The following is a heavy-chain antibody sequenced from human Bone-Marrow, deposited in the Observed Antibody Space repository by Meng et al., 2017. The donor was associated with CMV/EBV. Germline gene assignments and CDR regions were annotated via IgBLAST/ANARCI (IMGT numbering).Heavy chain of an antibody. CDR2: VNPNSGGT. D-gene: IGHD1-20*01. CDR1: GYSFTGYY. CDR3: ATFYNWNYHHGMDV. J-gene: IGHJ6*02. Sequence: ASVKVSCKASGYSFTGYYMHWVRQAPGQGLEWMGWVNPNSGGTNYAQKFQGMVTMTRDTSISTAYVELSRLRSDDTAVYYCATFYNWNYHHGMDVWGQGTTVTVSS. V-gene: IGHV1-2*02.